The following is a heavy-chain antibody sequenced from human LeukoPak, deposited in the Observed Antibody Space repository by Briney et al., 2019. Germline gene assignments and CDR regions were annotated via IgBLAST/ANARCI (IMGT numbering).Heavy chain of an antibody. CDR1: GGSISNTSYY. CDR3: ARVSSSWYQDWYFDL. D-gene: IGHD6-13*01. Sequence: SETLSLTCTVSGGSISNTSYYWGWIRQPPGKGLEWIGCMYSSGSTYYNPSLKSRVTISGDTSKNQFSLKLSSVTAADTAVYYCARVSSSWYQDWYFDLWGRGTLVTVSS. J-gene: IGHJ2*01. V-gene: IGHV4-39*07. CDR2: MYSSGST.